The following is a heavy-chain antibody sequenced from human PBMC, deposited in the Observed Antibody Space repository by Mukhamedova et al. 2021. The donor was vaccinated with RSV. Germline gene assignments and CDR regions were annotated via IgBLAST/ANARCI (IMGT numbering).Heavy chain of an antibody. Sequence: DSAISGSGGSTYYADSVKGRFSIFRDNSKNTLYLQMNSLRAEDTAVYYCAKIYYWGQGTLVTVSS. CDR2: ISGSGGST. V-gene: IGHV3-23*01. CDR3: AKIYY. J-gene: IGHJ4*02.